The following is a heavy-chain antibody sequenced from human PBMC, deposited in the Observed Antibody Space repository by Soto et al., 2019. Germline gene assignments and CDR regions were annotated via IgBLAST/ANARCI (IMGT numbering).Heavy chain of an antibody. CDR1: GFTFSDHH. D-gene: IGHD3-10*01. CDR3: GRGAYGSWRMDA. J-gene: IGHJ6*02. CDR2: SRNKANRYST. V-gene: IGHV3-72*01. Sequence: EVQVVDSGGGLVQPGGSLRLACAASGFTFSDHHMDWVRQAPGKGLEWVGRSRNKANRYSTEDAASVKGRFTISRNHSKHSLHLQMNSLRNEDTAVYYCGRGAYGSWRMDAWGQGISVTVSS.